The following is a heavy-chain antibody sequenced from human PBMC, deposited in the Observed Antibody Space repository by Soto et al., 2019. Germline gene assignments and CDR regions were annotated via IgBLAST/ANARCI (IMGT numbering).Heavy chain of an antibody. Sequence: SETLSLTCTVSGGYIKSSDYHWSWTRQAPAKSLEWIGYIHNSGPSFHNPAIRGRVTVTLDTSRSQCSLTLAAVTAADTAVYYCVREERIAAPQLDYWGQGIPVTVSS. J-gene: IGHJ4*02. V-gene: IGHV4-30-4*01. CDR3: VREERIAAPQLDY. D-gene: IGHD6-6*01. CDR2: IHNSGPS. CDR1: GGYIKSSDYH.